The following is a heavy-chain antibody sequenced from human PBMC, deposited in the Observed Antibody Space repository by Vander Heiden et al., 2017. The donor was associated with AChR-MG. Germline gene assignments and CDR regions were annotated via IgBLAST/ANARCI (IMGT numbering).Heavy chain of an antibody. J-gene: IGHJ5*02. D-gene: IGHD2-2*01. CDR2: IRYDGSNK. CDR3: AKGYQLEA. V-gene: IGHV3-30*02. Sequence: QVQLVESGGGVVQPGGSLRLSCAASGFTFSSYGMHWVRQAPGKGLEWVAFIRYDGSNKYYADSVKGRFTISRDNSKNTLYLQMNSLRAEDTAVYYCAKGYQLEAWGQGTLVTVSS. CDR1: GFTFSSYG.